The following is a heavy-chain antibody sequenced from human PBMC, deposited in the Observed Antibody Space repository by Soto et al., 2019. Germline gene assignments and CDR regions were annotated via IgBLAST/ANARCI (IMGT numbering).Heavy chain of an antibody. CDR3: ARVARAVAAPYYFDY. J-gene: IGHJ4*02. CDR2: IYSGGST. D-gene: IGHD3-10*01. V-gene: IGHV3-53*01. CDR1: GFTVSTNY. Sequence: PGGSLRLSXAASGFTVSTNYMTWVRQAPGKGLEWVSVIYSGGSTHYADSVKGRFTISRDNSKNTLYLQMNSLRADDTAVYFCARVARAVAAPYYFDYWGQGTLVTVSS.